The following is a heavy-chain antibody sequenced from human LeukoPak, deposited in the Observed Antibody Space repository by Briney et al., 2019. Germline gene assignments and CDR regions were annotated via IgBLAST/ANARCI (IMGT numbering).Heavy chain of an antibody. D-gene: IGHD4-17*01. V-gene: IGHV4-39*07. CDR3: ARRSMTTVTTTGGTYYHYYYMDV. CDR1: GGSISSSSYY. J-gene: IGHJ6*03. Sequence: SETLSLTCTVSGGSISSSSYYWGWIRQPPGKGLEWIGSIYYSGSTYYNPSLKSRVTISVDTSKNQFSLKLSSVTAADTAVYYCARRSMTTVTTTGGTYYHYYYMDVWGKGTTVTVSS. CDR2: IYYSGST.